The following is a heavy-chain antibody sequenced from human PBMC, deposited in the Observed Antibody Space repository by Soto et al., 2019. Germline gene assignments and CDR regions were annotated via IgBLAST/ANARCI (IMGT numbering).Heavy chain of an antibody. J-gene: IGHJ6*02. V-gene: IGHV1-46*01. CDR1: GYTFTSYY. CDR2: INPSGGST. D-gene: IGHD3-16*02. CDR3: AREAIYDYVWGSYRFYYYYGMDV. Sequence: ASVKVSCKASGYTFTSYYMHWVRQAPGQGLEWMGIINPSGGSTSYAQKFQGRVTMTRDTSTSTAYMELSSLRSEDTAVYYCAREAIYDYVWGSYRFYYYYGMDVWGQGPTVTVSS.